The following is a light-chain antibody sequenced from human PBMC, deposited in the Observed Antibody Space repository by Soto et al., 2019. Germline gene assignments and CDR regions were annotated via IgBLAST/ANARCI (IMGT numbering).Light chain of an antibody. V-gene: IGKV2-30*01. CDR1: QSLVYSDGNTY. CDR3: MQGTHWPWT. Sequence: DVDMTQSPLSLPVTLGQPASISCRSSQSLVYSDGNTYLNWFQQRPGQSPRRLIYEVYNRESGVPVRFSGSGSGTDFTLKISRVEAEDVGVYYCMQGTHWPWTFGQGTKVEIK. J-gene: IGKJ1*01. CDR2: EVY.